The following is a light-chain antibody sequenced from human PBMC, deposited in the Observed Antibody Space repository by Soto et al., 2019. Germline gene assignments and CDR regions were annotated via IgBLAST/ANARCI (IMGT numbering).Light chain of an antibody. CDR3: QQSKIYPFT. Sequence: AIQLTQSPSSLSAYVGDRVTISCRASQDINNDLVWYQQKPGNPPDLLVYRASSLQWGVPSRFSGSGSGTDFTLTISSLQPEDFAIYYCQQSKIYPFTFGGGTKLE. CDR2: RAS. V-gene: IGKV1-13*02. J-gene: IGKJ4*01. CDR1: QDINND.